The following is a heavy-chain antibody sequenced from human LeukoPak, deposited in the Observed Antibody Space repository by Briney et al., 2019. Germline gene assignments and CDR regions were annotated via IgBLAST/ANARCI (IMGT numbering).Heavy chain of an antibody. CDR2: IYYSGSS. J-gene: IGHJ4*02. D-gene: IGHD1-26*01. CDR1: GDSISGTSYY. Sequence: SSETLSLTCSVSGDSISGTSYYWGWIRQPPGKGLEWIGKIYYSGSSYNNPSLESRVVISLDTSTNQFSLKLTSVTATDTAVDYCARQGAVGATGFDFWGQGILVTVSS. V-gene: IGHV4-39*01. CDR3: ARQGAVGATGFDF.